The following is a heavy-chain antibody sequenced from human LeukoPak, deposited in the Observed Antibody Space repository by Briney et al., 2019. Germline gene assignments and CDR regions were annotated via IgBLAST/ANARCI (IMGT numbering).Heavy chain of an antibody. Sequence: GGSLRLSCAASGFTFSSYGMNWVRQAPGKGLEWVSGIGVGGTTYYADSVKGRFIISRDTSKNTLYLQMNSLRVEDTAVYYCAKTQGYYDCWGQGTLVTVSS. CDR2: IGVGGTT. CDR3: AKTQGYYDC. J-gene: IGHJ4*02. V-gene: IGHV3-23*01. D-gene: IGHD3-22*01. CDR1: GFTFSSYG.